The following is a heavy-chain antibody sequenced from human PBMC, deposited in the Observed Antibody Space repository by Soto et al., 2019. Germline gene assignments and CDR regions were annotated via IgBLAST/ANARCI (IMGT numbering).Heavy chain of an antibody. CDR2: IYPTNSDT. J-gene: IGHJ4*02. CDR3: SKQGIPNDYVDG. Sequence: PGESLKISCKASGYIFTNYWIGWVRQMPGKGLEWMAIIYPTNSDTKYSPSFQGQVTISADKSINIVYLQWSSLKASDTAIYYCSKQGIPNDYVDGWGQGTLVTVSS. CDR1: GYIFTNYW. V-gene: IGHV5-51*01.